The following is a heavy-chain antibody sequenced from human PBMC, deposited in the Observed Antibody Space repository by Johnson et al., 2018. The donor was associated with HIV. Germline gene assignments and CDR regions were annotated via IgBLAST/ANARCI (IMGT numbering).Heavy chain of an antibody. J-gene: IGHJ3*02. CDR3: TRVSSTSWALDI. CDR1: GFTFGSYA. Sequence: QMLLVESGGGVVQPGRSLRLPCAASGFTFGSYAMHWVRQAPGKGLEWVAFLSYDGSNQYYADSVKGRFTISRDTSKNTLYLQMNSLRGDDTAVYYCTRVSSTSWALDIWGQGTLVTVSS. V-gene: IGHV3-30*14. CDR2: LSYDGSNQ. D-gene: IGHD2-15*01.